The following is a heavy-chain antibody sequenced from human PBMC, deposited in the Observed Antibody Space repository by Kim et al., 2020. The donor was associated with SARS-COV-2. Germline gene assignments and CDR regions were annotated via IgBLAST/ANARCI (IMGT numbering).Heavy chain of an antibody. V-gene: IGHV3-30*07. D-gene: IGHD3-22*01. CDR3: ATVVFYYDAGYFKN. Sequence: AHSGKGRFLISRDNSKNTLYLPMNSLRAEDTAVYYCATVVFYYDAGYFKNWGQGTLVTVSS. J-gene: IGHJ1*01.